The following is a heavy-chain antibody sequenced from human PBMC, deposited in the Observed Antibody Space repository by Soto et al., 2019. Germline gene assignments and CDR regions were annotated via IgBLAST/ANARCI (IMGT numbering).Heavy chain of an antibody. CDR2: IWHDGSNK. CDR3: TRAAIMGELLHY. Sequence: HPGGSLRLSCAASGFTFNNYGMHWVRQAPGKGLEWVALIWHDGSNKGYADSVKGRFTISRDNSKNTVNLQMNSLRVEDTAVYYCTRAAIMGELLHYWGQGTQVTVSS. J-gene: IGHJ4*02. CDR1: GFTFNNYG. D-gene: IGHD1-26*01. V-gene: IGHV3-33*01.